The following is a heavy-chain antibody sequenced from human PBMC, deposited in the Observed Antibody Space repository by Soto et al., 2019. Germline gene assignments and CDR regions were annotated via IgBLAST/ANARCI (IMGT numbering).Heavy chain of an antibody. CDR3: AYRSSPLGFDF. J-gene: IGHJ4*02. CDR2: IITMFEKT. CDR1: GGTFSSYV. Sequence: QVQLVQSGAEVKKPGSSVKVSCKASGGTFSSYVISWVRQAPGQGLEWMGGIITMFEKTTYAQRFQGRVTITADESTSTAYMGLSSLRSEDTAFYCCAYRSSPLGFDFWGQGPLVTVSS. V-gene: IGHV1-69*01. D-gene: IGHD3-16*02.